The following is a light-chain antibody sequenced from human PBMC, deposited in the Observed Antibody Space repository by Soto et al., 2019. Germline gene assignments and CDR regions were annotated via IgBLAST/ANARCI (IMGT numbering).Light chain of an antibody. CDR3: QQYNKT. J-gene: IGKJ1*01. Sequence: DIQMTQSPSSLSASLGDRATITCRASQSISSWLAWYQQKPGKAPKLLIYDASSLESGVPSRFSGSGSGTEFTLTISSLQPDDFATYYCQQYNKTFGQGTKV. CDR1: QSISSW. CDR2: DAS. V-gene: IGKV1-5*01.